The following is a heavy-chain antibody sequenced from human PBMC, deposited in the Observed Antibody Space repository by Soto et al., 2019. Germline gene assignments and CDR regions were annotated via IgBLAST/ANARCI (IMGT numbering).Heavy chain of an antibody. CDR3: ATEGGPGD. Sequence: QVQLVQSGAEVKKPGASVKVSCKVSGYTLTEVSIHWVRQAPGKGLEWMGGFDPEIGEIIYAQKFQGRVTTTEDTSTDTAYMELSSLRSEDTAVYYCATEGGPGDWGQGTLVTVSS. CDR1: GYTLTEVS. J-gene: IGHJ4*02. CDR2: FDPEIGEI. D-gene: IGHD3-16*01. V-gene: IGHV1-24*01.